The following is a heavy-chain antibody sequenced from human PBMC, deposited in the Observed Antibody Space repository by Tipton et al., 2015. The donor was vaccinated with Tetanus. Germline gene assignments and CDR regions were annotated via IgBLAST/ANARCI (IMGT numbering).Heavy chain of an antibody. CDR3: AREVSYSYFDY. CDR1: GYTFTSCG. V-gene: IGHV1-18*01. D-gene: IGHD3-10*01. CDR2: ISTYNGNT. J-gene: IGHJ4*02. Sequence: QSGPEVKKPGASVKVSCKASGYTFTSCGISWVRQAPGQGLEWMGWISTYNGNTNYAQKFQDRIIMTTDASTSTVYMELRSLESDDAAIYYCAREVSYSYFDYWGQGTLVAVSS.